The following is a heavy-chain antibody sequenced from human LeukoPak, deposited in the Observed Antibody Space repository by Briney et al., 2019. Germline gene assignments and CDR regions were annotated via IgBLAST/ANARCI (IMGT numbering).Heavy chain of an antibody. CDR1: GGSFSGYY. CDR3: ARGGDYDYVWGSYRQHANYYYYYYMDV. Sequence: SETLSLTCAVYGGSFSGYYWSWIRQPPGKGLEWIGGINHSGSTNYNPSLESRVTISVDTSKNQFSLKLSSVTAADTAVYYCARGGDYDYVWGSYRQHANYYYYYYMDVWGKGTTVTVSS. D-gene: IGHD3-16*02. CDR2: INHSGST. J-gene: IGHJ6*03. V-gene: IGHV4-34*01.